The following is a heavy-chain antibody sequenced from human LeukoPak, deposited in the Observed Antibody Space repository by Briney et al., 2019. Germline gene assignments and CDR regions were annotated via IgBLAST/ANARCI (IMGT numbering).Heavy chain of an antibody. CDR1: GYTFTSYG. J-gene: IGHJ3*02. CDR2: ISAYNGNT. Sequence: ASVKVSCKASGYTFTSYGISWVRQAPGQGLEWMGWISAYNGNTNYAQKLQGRVTMTTDTSTSTAYMELRSLRSDDTAVYYCAILWRELGWGIFDIWGQGTMVTVSS. D-gene: IGHD2-8*02. V-gene: IGHV1-18*01. CDR3: AILWRELGWGIFDI.